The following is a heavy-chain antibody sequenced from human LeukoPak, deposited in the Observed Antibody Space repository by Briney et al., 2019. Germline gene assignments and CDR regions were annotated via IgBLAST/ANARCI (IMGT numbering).Heavy chain of an antibody. D-gene: IGHD6-13*01. V-gene: IGHV3-23*01. CDR1: GFTFSSYA. CDR2: MSGSGSST. Sequence: PGGSLRLSCAASGFTFSSYAMGWVRQAPGKGLEWVSGMSGSGSSTYYADSVRGRFSMSRDYSKNTLFLQMNSLRAEDTAIYYCARGKQQRDYYYYGMDVWGQGTTVTVSS. CDR3: ARGKQQRDYYYYGMDV. J-gene: IGHJ6*02.